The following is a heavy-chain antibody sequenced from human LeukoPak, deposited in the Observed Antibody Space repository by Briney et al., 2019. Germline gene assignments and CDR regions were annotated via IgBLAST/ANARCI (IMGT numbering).Heavy chain of an antibody. CDR3: ARTAVPYYFDY. Sequence: PGGSLRLSCAASGSTFSSYSMNWVRQAPGKGLEWVSSISSSSSYIYYADSVKGRFTISRDNAKNSLYLQMNSLGAEDTAVYYCARTAVPYYFDYWGQGTLVTVSS. V-gene: IGHV3-21*01. CDR2: ISSSSSYI. J-gene: IGHJ4*02. CDR1: GSTFSSYS. D-gene: IGHD1-1*01.